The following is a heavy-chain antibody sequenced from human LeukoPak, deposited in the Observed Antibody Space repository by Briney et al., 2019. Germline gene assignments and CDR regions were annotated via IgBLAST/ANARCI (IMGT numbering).Heavy chain of an antibody. CDR2: IYTSEST. V-gene: IGHV4-4*07. CDR1: GGSISSYY. Sequence: KSSETLSLTCTVSGGSISSYYWSWIRQPAGKGLEWIGRIYTSESTNYNPSLKSRVTISVETSNNQFSLQLTSVTAADTAVYYCARANYFDYWGQGTLVTVSS. J-gene: IGHJ4*02. CDR3: ARANYFDY.